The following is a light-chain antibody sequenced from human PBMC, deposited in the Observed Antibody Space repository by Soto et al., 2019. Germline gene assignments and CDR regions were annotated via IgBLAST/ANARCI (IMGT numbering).Light chain of an antibody. CDR1: QSVGSN. Sequence: MVLTQSSGTLSLSPGERATLSCRASQSVGSNYLAWYQQKPGQAPRILIFGASGRATGIPAKFSGSGSGTEFTLTISSLQSEDFAVYYCQQYNKWPRTFGQGTKVDIK. CDR3: QQYNKWPRT. J-gene: IGKJ1*01. V-gene: IGKV3D-15*01. CDR2: GAS.